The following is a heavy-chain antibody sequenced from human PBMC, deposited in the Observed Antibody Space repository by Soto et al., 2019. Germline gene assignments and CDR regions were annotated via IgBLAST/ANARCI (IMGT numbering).Heavy chain of an antibody. CDR3: AKDRSTSPKGGPNWFDP. CDR1: GFTFSSYA. V-gene: IGHV3-23*01. Sequence: GGSLRLSCAASGFTFSSYAMSWVRQAPGKGLEWVSAISGSGGSTYYADSVKGRFTISRDNSKNTLYLQMNSLRAEDTAVYYCAKDRSTSPKGGPNWFDPWGQGTLVTVS. J-gene: IGHJ5*02. D-gene: IGHD2-2*01. CDR2: ISGSGGST.